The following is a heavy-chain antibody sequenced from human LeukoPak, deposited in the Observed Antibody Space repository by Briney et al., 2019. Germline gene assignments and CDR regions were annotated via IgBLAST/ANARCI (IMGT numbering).Heavy chain of an antibody. D-gene: IGHD3-10*02. V-gene: IGHV3-9*01. CDR3: AELGITMIGGV. Sequence: GGSLRLSCAASGFTFDDYAMHWVRQAPGKGLEWVSGICCNSGRITYADSVKGRFTISRDNAKNSLYLQMNSLRAEDTAVYYCAELGITMIGGVWGKGTTVTISS. CDR1: GFTFDDYA. CDR2: ICCNSGRI. J-gene: IGHJ6*04.